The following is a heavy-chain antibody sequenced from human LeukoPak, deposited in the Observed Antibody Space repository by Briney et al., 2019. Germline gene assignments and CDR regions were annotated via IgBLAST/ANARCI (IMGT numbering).Heavy chain of an antibody. V-gene: IGHV1-46*01. CDR3: ARGVLRYFDVIYYYYYMDV. CDR1: GYTFTSYY. Sequence: ASVKVSCKASGYTFTSYYMHWVRQAPGQGLEWMGIINPSGGSTSYAQKFQGRVTMTRDMSTSTVYMELSSLRSEDTAVYYCARGVLRYFDVIYYYYYMDVWGKGTTVTVSS. D-gene: IGHD3-9*01. CDR2: INPSGGST. J-gene: IGHJ6*03.